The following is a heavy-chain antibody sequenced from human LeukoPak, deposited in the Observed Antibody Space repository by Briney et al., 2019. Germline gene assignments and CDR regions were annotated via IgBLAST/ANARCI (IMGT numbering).Heavy chain of an antibody. V-gene: IGHV3-11*01. J-gene: IGHJ5*02. D-gene: IGHD3-10*01. CDR1: GFTFSDYY. Sequence: GESLRLSCAASGFTFSDYYMSWIRQAPGKGLEWVSYISNSGTTIYYADSVKGRFTISRDNAKNSLYLQMNSLRAEDTAMYYCARALAGFSFDPWGQGTLVTVSS. CDR3: ARALAGFSFDP. CDR2: ISNSGTTI.